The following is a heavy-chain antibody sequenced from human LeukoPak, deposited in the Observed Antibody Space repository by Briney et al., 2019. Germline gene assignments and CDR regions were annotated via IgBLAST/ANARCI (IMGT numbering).Heavy chain of an antibody. Sequence: GGSLRLSCAASGFTLSSYAMTWVRQAPGKGLERVSAICASGGSTYYADSVKGRFTISRDNSKNTLYLQMNSLRAEDTAAYYCAKAISSSCGIGGYWGQGTLVTVSS. D-gene: IGHD6-13*01. CDR2: ICASGGST. CDR3: AKAISSSCGIGGY. J-gene: IGHJ4*02. V-gene: IGHV3-23*01. CDR1: GFTLSSYA.